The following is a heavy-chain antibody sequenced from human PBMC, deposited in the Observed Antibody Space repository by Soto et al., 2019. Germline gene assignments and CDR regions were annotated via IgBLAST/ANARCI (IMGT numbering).Heavy chain of an antibody. CDR3: ARGLSGYYGFDY. D-gene: IGHD5-12*01. V-gene: IGHV3-74*01. CDR2: IKGDGTNT. CDR1: GFTFSGSW. J-gene: IGHJ4*02. Sequence: EVQLVESGGGLVQFGGSLRLSGAASGFTFSGSWMPWVGQVQGKGLVWVSRIKGDGTNTGYADSVKGRFTISRDNVKNTLYLQMNSLRAEDTAVYYCARGLSGYYGFDYWGQGTLVTVSS.